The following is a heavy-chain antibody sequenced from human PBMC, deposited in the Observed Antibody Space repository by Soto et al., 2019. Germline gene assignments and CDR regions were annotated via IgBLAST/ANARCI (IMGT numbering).Heavy chain of an antibody. J-gene: IGHJ4*02. Sequence: GGSLRLSCSASGFTFRSYAIHWVRQAPGKGLEYVSAISINGGSTYYADSVKGRFTISRDNSKNTLYLQMSSLRAEDTAVYYCVKDRYVPRNYFDYWGQGTLVTVSS. CDR2: ISINGGST. V-gene: IGHV3-64D*06. D-gene: IGHD2-2*01. CDR3: VKDRYVPRNYFDY. CDR1: GFTFRSYA.